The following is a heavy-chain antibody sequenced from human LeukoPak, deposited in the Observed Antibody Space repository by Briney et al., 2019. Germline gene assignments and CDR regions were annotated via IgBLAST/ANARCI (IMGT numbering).Heavy chain of an antibody. CDR2: IYYSGST. J-gene: IGHJ4*02. CDR3: ARGAPGGNDYGDY. CDR1: GGSISSYY. Sequence: SETLSLTCTVSGGSISSYYWNWIRQPPGKGLEWIGYIYYSGSTNYNPSLKSRVTISVDTSKNQFSLKLSSVTAADTAVYYCARGAPGGNDYGDYWGQGTLVTVSS. V-gene: IGHV4-59*01.